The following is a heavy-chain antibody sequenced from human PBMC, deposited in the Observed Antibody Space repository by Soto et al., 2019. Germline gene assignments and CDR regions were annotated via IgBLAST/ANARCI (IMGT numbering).Heavy chain of an antibody. J-gene: IGHJ4*02. CDR3: ARMLRYCSGGSCFRFDY. Sequence: SETLSLTCTVSGGSISSYYWSWIRQPPGKGLEWIGYIYYSGSTNYNPSLKSRVTISVDTSKNQFSLKLSSVTAADTAVYYCARMLRYCSGGSCFRFDYWGQGTLVTVSS. V-gene: IGHV4-59*01. CDR1: GGSISSYY. CDR2: IYYSGST. D-gene: IGHD2-15*01.